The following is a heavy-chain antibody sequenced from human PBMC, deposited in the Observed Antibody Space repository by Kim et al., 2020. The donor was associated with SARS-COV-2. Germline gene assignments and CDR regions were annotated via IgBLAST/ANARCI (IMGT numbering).Heavy chain of an antibody. J-gene: IGHJ4*02. CDR3: AKDMYSSSWYYFDY. Sequence: AISVTSRFTISRVNAKNSLYLQMNRLRAEDTALYYCAKDMYSSSWYYFDYWGQGTLVTVSS. V-gene: IGHV3-9*01. D-gene: IGHD6-13*01.